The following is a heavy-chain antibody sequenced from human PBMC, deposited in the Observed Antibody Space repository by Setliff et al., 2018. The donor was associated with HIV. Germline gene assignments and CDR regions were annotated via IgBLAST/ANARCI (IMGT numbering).Heavy chain of an antibody. D-gene: IGHD6-19*01. CDR2: VSPSGST. J-gene: IGHJ6*03. V-gene: IGHV4-61*02. Sequence: TLSLTCTVSGGSLDSANYYWSWIRQPAGKGLEWIGRVSPSGSTNYSPSLKSRVTISIDTSKQFSLNVRSLTAADTAVYYCARSNSGSGTGSGYYFHMGVWGKGTTVTVSS. CDR1: GGSLDSANYY. CDR3: ARSNSGSGTGSGYYFHMGV.